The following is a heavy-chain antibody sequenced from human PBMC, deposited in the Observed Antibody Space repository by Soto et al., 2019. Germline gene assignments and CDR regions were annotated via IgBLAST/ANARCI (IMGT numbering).Heavy chain of an antibody. D-gene: IGHD3-3*01. V-gene: IGHV2-5*02. Sequence: QITLNESGPPVVRPTETLTLTCRFSGFSLTTSGVGVGWIRQSPGKAPEWLALIYWDDDKRYSASLKSRLTITKDTSKNQVVLTVSDLDPTDTATYYCARRVLRTVFGLVTTTAIYFDFWGQGTPVAVSS. CDR1: GFSLTTSGVG. J-gene: IGHJ4*02. CDR2: IYWDDDK. CDR3: ARRVLRTVFGLVTTTAIYFDF.